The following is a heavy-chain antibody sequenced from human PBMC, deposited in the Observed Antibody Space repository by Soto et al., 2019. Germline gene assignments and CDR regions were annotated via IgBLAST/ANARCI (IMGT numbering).Heavy chain of an antibody. Sequence: SETLSLTCTVSVASITDYYWSWIRHTPGKGLEWVGFMYYSETTKYNPSLEGRVNMSLDTSKNQVSLHLKSVTAADTAVYYCARAKRSTWYKLEYKRFDRWCQGSLGAVAS. D-gene: IGHD1-1*01. V-gene: IGHV4-59*01. CDR1: VASITDYY. CDR2: MYYSETT. CDR3: ARAKRSTWYKLEYKRFDR. J-gene: IGHJ5*02.